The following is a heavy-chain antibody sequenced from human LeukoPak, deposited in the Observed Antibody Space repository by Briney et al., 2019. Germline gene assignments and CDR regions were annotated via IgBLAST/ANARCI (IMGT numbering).Heavy chain of an antibody. V-gene: IGHV3-7*01. CDR3: ARRAHWELPCFDY. J-gene: IGHJ4*02. D-gene: IGHD1-26*01. Sequence: GGSLRLSCAASGFTFSSFWMSWGRQAPGKGLERGAKIKQDGRGKEYVDSVKGRFTIPKDNAKNTLYLQMNSLRAEDTAVYYCARRAHWELPCFDYWGQGTLVTVSS. CDR1: GFTFSSFW. CDR2: IKQDGRGK.